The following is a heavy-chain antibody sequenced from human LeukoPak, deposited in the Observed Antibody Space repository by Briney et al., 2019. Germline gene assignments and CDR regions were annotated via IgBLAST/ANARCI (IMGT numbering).Heavy chain of an antibody. D-gene: IGHD3-10*01. Sequence: SETLSLTCTVSGGSISRSSYYWGWIRQPPGKGLEWIGSIYYSGSTYYNPSLKSRVTISVDTSKNQFSLRLSSVTAADTAVYYCASRRGSLDALDIWGQGTMVTVSS. CDR1: GGSISRSSYY. CDR3: ASRRGSLDALDI. V-gene: IGHV4-39*01. J-gene: IGHJ3*02. CDR2: IYYSGST.